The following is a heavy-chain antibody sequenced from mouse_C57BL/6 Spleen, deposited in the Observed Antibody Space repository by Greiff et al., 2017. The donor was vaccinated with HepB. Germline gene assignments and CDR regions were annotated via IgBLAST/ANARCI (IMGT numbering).Heavy chain of an antibody. V-gene: IGHV1-69*01. Sequence: VQLQQPGAELVMPGASVKLSCKASGYTFTSYWMHWVKQRPGQGLEWIGEIDPSDSYTNYNQKFKRKSTLTVDKSSSTAYMQLSSLTSEDSAVYYCAREDYGSSPFDYWGQGTTLTVSS. CDR2: IDPSDSYT. D-gene: IGHD1-1*01. J-gene: IGHJ2*01. CDR1: GYTFTSYW. CDR3: AREDYGSSPFDY.